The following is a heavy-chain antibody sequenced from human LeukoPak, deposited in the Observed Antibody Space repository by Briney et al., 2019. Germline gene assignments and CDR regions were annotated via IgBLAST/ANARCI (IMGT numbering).Heavy chain of an antibody. J-gene: IGHJ5*02. CDR1: GYTFTSYC. CDR2: INPSGGSP. CDR3: ARGLGSESYYGS. Sequence: ASVKVSCKASGYTFTSYCMHWVRQAPGQGLEWVGIINPSGGSPTYAQKFQGRLTMTRDTSTSTVYMELSSPRSEDTAVYYYARGLGSESYYGSWGQGTLVTVSS. D-gene: IGHD3-10*01. V-gene: IGHV1-46*01.